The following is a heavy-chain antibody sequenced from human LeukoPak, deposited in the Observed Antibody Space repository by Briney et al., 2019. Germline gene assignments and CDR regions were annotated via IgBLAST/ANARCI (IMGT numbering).Heavy chain of an antibody. Sequence: ASVKVSCKASGYTFTGYYMHWVRQAPGQGLEWMGRINPNSGGTNYAQKFQGRVTITADESTSTAYMELSSLRSEDTAVYYCARFIVAPQGDWFDPWGQGTLVTVSS. V-gene: IGHV1-2*06. CDR2: INPNSGGT. CDR1: GYTFTGYY. J-gene: IGHJ5*02. D-gene: IGHD2-15*01. CDR3: ARFIVAPQGDWFDP.